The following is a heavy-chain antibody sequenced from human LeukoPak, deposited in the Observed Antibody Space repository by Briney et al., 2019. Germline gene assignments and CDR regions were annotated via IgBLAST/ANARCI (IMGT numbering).Heavy chain of an antibody. CDR1: GYTFTSYY. J-gene: IGHJ5*02. CDR2: INPSGGST. CDR3: AKATFRRCSSTSCYDGFDP. Sequence: ASVKVSCKASGYTFTSYYMHWVRQAPGQGLEWMGIINPSGGSTSYAQKFQGRVTMTRDTSTSTVYMELSSLRSEDTAVYYCAKATFRRCSSTSCYDGFDPWGQGTLVTVSS. D-gene: IGHD2-2*01. V-gene: IGHV1-46*01.